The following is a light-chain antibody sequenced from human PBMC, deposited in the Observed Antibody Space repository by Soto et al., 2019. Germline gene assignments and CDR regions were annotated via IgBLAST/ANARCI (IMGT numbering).Light chain of an antibody. CDR2: GVS. CDR3: QQYGHSPPFT. V-gene: IGKV3-20*01. Sequence: EIVLTQSPGTLSLSPGERATLSCRASQSVPSTYLAWYQQRPGQAPRLLIYGVSTRAPGIPDRFSGSGSGTDFTLTISRLEAEDFAVYFCQQYGHSPPFTCGPGTKVDFK. CDR1: QSVPSTY. J-gene: IGKJ3*01.